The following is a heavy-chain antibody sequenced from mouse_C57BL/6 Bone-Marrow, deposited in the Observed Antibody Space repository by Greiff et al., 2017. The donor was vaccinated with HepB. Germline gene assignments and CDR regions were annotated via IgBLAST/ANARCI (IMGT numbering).Heavy chain of an antibody. V-gene: IGHV14-4*01. CDR3: APMVTPWFSY. Sequence: VQLKQSGAELVRPGASVKLSCTASGFNIKDDYMHWVKQRPEQGLEWIGWIDPENGDTEYASKFQGKATITADTSSNTAYLQLSSLTYEDTAVYYCAPMVTPWFSYWDQGTLITVSA. CDR2: IDPENGDT. J-gene: IGHJ3*01. D-gene: IGHD2-3*01. CDR1: GFNIKDDY.